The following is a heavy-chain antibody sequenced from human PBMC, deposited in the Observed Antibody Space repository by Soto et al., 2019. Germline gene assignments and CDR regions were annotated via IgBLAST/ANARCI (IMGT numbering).Heavy chain of an antibody. CDR1: GYTFTDHG. CDR2: ISAYNDYT. V-gene: IGHV1-18*01. CDR3: XXXXXXXXXXFLDVY. J-gene: IGHJ4*02. Sequence: QIQLVQSGAEVKKPGASVKVSCKASGYTFTDHGISWVRQAPGQGFEWMGWISAYNDYTAYAQKFQGRVTMTTDKYTNTXXXXXXXXXXXXXXXXXXXXXXXXXXXXFLDVYWGQGTLVTVSS.